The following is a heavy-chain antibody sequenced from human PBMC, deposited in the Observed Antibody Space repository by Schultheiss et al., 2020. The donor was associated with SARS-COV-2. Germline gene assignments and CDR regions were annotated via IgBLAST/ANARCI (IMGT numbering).Heavy chain of an antibody. CDR2: IIPIFGTA. CDR3: ATDSRIAAAGTGYYYGMDV. J-gene: IGHJ6*02. V-gene: IGHV1-69*06. CDR1: GGTFSSYA. Sequence: SVKVSCKASGGTFSSYAISWVRQAPGQGLEWMGGIIPIFGTANYAQKFQGRVTMTEDTSTDTAYMELSSLRSEDTAVYYCATDSRIAAAGTGYYYGMDVWGQGTTVTVSS. D-gene: IGHD6-13*01.